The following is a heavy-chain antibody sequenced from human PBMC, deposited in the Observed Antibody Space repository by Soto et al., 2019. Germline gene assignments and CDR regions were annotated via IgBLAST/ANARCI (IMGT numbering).Heavy chain of an antibody. CDR1: GGTFSSYA. Sequence: QVQLVQSGAEVKKPGSSVKVSCKASGGTFSSYAISWVRQAPGQGLEWMGGIIPIFGTANYAQKFQGRVTITADKSTSTAYMELSSLRSEDTAVYYCARAQVAARSVRGVIRSFDYWGQGTLVTVSS. CDR2: IIPIFGTA. D-gene: IGHD3-10*01. V-gene: IGHV1-69*06. J-gene: IGHJ4*02. CDR3: ARAQVAARSVRGVIRSFDY.